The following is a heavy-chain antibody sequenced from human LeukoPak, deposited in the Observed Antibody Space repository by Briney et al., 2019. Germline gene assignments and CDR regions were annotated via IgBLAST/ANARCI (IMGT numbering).Heavy chain of an antibody. CDR2: ISNSGNTI. D-gene: IGHD1-1*01. Sequence: GGSLRLSCAASGFTFSGHEMNWVRQAPGKGLEWVSYISNSGNTIYYADSVKGRFTISRDNAKNTLYLQMNSLRAEDTAVYYCARGGLNALEAFDIWGQGTLVTVCS. V-gene: IGHV3-48*03. CDR1: GFTFSGHE. CDR3: ARGGLNALEAFDI. J-gene: IGHJ3*02.